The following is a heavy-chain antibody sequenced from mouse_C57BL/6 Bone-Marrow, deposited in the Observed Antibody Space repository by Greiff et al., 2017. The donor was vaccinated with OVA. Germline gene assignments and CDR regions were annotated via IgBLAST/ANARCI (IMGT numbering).Heavy chain of an antibody. CDR3: ARKARSNYGGWFAY. D-gene: IGHD2-5*01. Sequence: VKLQESDAELVKPGASVKISCKVSGYTFTDHTIHWMKQRPEQGLEWIGYIYPRDGSTKYNEKFKGKATLTADKSSSTAYMQLNSLTSEDSAVYFCARKARSNYGGWFAYWGQGTLVTVSA. CDR1: GYTFTDHT. J-gene: IGHJ3*01. V-gene: IGHV1-78*01. CDR2: IYPRDGST.